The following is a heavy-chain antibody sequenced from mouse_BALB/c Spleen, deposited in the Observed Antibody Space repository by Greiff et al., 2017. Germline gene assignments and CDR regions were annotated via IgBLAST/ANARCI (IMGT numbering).Heavy chain of an antibody. CDR2: INPGSGGT. CDR1: GYAFTTYL. D-gene: IGHD4-1*01. CDR3: ARNWGIDY. Sequence: VQLQQSGAELVRPGTSVKVSCKASGYAFTTYLIEWVKQRPGQGLEWIGVINPGSGGTNYNEKFKGKATLTADKSSSTAYMQLSSLTSDDSAVYFCARNWGIDYWGQGTTLTVSS. J-gene: IGHJ2*01. V-gene: IGHV1-54*01.